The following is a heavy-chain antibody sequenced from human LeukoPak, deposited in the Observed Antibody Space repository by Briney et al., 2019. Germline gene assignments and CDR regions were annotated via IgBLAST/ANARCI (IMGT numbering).Heavy chain of an antibody. J-gene: IGHJ1*01. D-gene: IGHD2-21*02. CDR3: ARQTVVTAGAEYFQH. CDR1: GYSFTNYW. Sequence: GESLKISCTGSGYSFTNYWIAWVRQMHGKGLEWMGIIYPGDSDTRYSPSFQGQVTISADKSISTVYLQWSSLKASDTAMYYCARQTVVTAGAEYFQHWGQGTLATVSS. V-gene: IGHV5-51*01. CDR2: IYPGDSDT.